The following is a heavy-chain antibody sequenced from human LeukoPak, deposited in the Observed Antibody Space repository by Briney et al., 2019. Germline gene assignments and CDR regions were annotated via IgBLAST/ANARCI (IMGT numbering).Heavy chain of an antibody. CDR2: IYYSGST. D-gene: IGHD2-15*01. V-gene: IGHV4-59*01. Sequence: SETLSLTCTVSGGSISSYYWSWIRQPPGKGLEWIGYIYYSGSTNYNPSLKSRVTISVDTSKNQFSLKLSSVTAADTAVYYCARDSKCSGGSCYSYFDYWGQGTLVTVSS. CDR3: ARDSKCSGGSCYSYFDY. J-gene: IGHJ4*02. CDR1: GGSISSYY.